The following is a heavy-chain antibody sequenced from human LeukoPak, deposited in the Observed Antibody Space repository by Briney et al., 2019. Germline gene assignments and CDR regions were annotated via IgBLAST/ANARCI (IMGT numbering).Heavy chain of an antibody. J-gene: IGHJ4*02. D-gene: IGHD5-24*01. CDR1: GFTFSSNS. Sequence: GGSLRLSCAASGFTFSSNSMNWVRQAPGKGLEWVAVISYDGSNKYYADSVKGRFTISRDNSQNTLYLQMNSLRAEDSAVYYCARDMWRLQFYDYWGQGTLVTVSS. CDR3: ARDMWRLQFYDY. CDR2: ISYDGSNK. V-gene: IGHV3-30*03.